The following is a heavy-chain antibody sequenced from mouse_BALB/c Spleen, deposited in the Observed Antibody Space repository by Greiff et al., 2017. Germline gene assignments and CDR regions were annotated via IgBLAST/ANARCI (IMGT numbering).Heavy chain of an antibody. CDR1: GFTFSDYG. V-gene: IGHV5-15*02. CDR2: ISNLAYSI. J-gene: IGHJ2*01. CDR3: ARAYGSSYYYFDY. D-gene: IGHD1-1*01. Sequence: EVKLMESGGGLVQPGGSRKLSCAASGFTFSDYGMAWVRQAPGKGPEWVAFISNLAYSIYYADTVTGRFTISRENAKNTLYLEMSSLRSEDTAMYYCARAYGSSYYYFDYWGQGTTLTVSS.